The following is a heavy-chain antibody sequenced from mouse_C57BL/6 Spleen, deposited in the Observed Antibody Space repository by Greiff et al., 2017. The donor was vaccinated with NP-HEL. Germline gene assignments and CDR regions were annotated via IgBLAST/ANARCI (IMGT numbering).Heavy chain of an antibody. CDR2: IDPSDSYT. Sequence: VQLQQPGAELVKPGASVKLSCKASGYTFTSYWMQWVKQRPGQGLEWIGEIDPSDSYTNYNQKFKGKATLTVDTSSSTAYMQLSSLTSEDSAVYYCARCGDGYYPSWFAYWGQGTLVTVSA. CDR1: GYTFTSYW. J-gene: IGHJ3*01. D-gene: IGHD2-3*01. V-gene: IGHV1-50*01. CDR3: ARCGDGYYPSWFAY.